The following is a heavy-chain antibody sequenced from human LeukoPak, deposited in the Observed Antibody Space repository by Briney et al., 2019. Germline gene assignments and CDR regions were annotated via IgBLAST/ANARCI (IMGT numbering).Heavy chain of an antibody. Sequence: GRSLRLSCAASGFTFDDYAMHWVRQAPGKGLEWVSGISWNSGSIGYADSVKGRFTISRDNAKNSLYLQMNSLRAEDMALYYCAKDWYYDFWSGTDYWGQGTPVTVSS. CDR1: GFTFDDYA. V-gene: IGHV3-9*03. D-gene: IGHD3-3*01. J-gene: IGHJ4*02. CDR2: ISWNSGSI. CDR3: AKDWYYDFWSGTDY.